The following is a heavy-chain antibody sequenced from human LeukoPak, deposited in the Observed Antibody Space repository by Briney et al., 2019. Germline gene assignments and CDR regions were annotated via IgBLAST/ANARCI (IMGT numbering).Heavy chain of an antibody. CDR3: ARGGSSGYHYNAFDI. J-gene: IGHJ3*02. CDR1: GFTFSGYE. CDR2: ISISATTM. Sequence: GGSLRLSCAASGFTFSGYEMNWVRQAPGKGLEWVSYISISATTMYYADSVKGRFTISRDNSKTSLYLQMSSLRAEDTAVYYCARGGSSGYHYNAFDIWGQGTMVTVSS. D-gene: IGHD3-22*01. V-gene: IGHV3-48*03.